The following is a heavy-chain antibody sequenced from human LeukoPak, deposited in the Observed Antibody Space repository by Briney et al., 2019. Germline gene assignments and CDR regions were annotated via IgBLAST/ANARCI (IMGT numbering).Heavy chain of an antibody. J-gene: IGHJ6*02. Sequence: ASVKVSCKASGYTFTSYDINWVRQATGQGLEWMGWMNPNSGNTGYAQKFQGRVTMTRNTSISTAYMELSSLRSEATAASYCAAGAAPGYSSSWYSRYYYYGMDVWGQGTTVTVSS. D-gene: IGHD6-13*01. CDR1: GYTFTSYD. CDR3: AAGAAPGYSSSWYSRYYYYGMDV. V-gene: IGHV1-8*01. CDR2: MNPNSGNT.